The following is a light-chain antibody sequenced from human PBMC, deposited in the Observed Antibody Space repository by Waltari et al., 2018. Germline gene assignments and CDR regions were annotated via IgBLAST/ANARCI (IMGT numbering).Light chain of an antibody. J-gene: IGLJ1*01. V-gene: IGLV2-11*01. Sequence: QSALTQPRSVSGSPGQSVTISCTGTSSDVGGYNSVSWYQQPPGKAPKLMIYDVSKRPSGVPDRFSGSKSGNTASLTISGLQADDEADYYCCSYAGSYTGVFGTGSKVTVL. CDR1: SSDVGGYNS. CDR2: DVS. CDR3: CSYAGSYTGV.